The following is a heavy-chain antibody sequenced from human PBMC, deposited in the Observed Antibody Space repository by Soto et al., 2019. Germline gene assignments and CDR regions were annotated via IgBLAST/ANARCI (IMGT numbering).Heavy chain of an antibody. Sequence: EVQLLESGGGFVPPGGSLRLSCAVSGFTFSSYAMSWVRQAPGKGLEWISYISGSGGRTYYADSVKGRFTISRDNSKNTVYLQMNSLRVEDTAVYYCAKANSFSCSGTTCYAFYFDYWGLGTLVTVSS. CDR2: ISGSGGRT. D-gene: IGHD2-2*01. CDR1: GFTFSSYA. J-gene: IGHJ4*02. CDR3: AKANSFSCSGTTCYAFYFDY. V-gene: IGHV3-23*01.